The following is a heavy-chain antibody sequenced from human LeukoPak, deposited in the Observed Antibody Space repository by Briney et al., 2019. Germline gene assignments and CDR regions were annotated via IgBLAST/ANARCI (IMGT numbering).Heavy chain of an antibody. V-gene: IGHV4-30-2*01. D-gene: IGHD3-16*02. J-gene: IGHJ3*02. CDR1: GDSISSGDYY. Sequence: PSQTLSLTCTVSGDSISSGDYYWSWIRQPPGKGLEWIGEINHSGSTNCNPSLKSRVTISVDTSKNQFSLKLSSVTAADTAVYYCASPGGVVAVSNDAFDIWGQGTMVTVSS. CDR3: ASPGGVVAVSNDAFDI. CDR2: INHSGST.